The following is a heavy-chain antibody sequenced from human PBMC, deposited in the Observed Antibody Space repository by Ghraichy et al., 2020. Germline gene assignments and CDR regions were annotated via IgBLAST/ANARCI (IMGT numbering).Heavy chain of an antibody. J-gene: IGHJ3*02. V-gene: IGHV4-61*02. Sequence: SQTLSLTCTVSGGSISSGSYYWNWIRQPAGKGLEWIGRIYNSGSTNYNPSLKSRVTISLDTSKNQFSLNLSSVTAADTAVYYCARVDIYYDIRGHAFDIWGQGTMVTVSS. CDR3: ARVDIYYDIRGHAFDI. CDR1: GGSISSGSYY. CDR2: IYNSGST. D-gene: IGHD3-16*01.